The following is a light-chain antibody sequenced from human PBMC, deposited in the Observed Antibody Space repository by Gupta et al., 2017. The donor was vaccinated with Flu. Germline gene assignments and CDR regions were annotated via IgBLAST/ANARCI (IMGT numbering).Light chain of an antibody. V-gene: IGLV8-61*01. CDR2: STN. CDR1: SGPVSTTHS. Sequence: QTVVTQEPSFSVSPGETVTLTCGLTSGPVSTTHSPTWYQQTPGQAPRTLIYSTNTRSSGVPHRFSGSILGNKAALTITGAQADDESDYYCALYMGSGVSLFGGGTKLTVL. J-gene: IGLJ3*02. CDR3: ALYMGSGVSL.